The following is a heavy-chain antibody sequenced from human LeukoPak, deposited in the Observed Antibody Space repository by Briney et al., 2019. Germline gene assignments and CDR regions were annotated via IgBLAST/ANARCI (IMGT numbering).Heavy chain of an antibody. CDR2: LYYSGST. CDR3: ARHTRPGYSGYSNAFDI. J-gene: IGHJ3*02. CDR1: GGSITNNNYY. Sequence: SESLSLTCTVSGGSITNNNYYWDWIRQPPGKGLEWIGFLYYSGSTHYNPSLKSRVTISVDASKNQFSLKLNSVTAADTAVYYCARHTRPGYSGYSNAFDIWGQGTMVTVSS. D-gene: IGHD5-12*01. V-gene: IGHV4-39*01.